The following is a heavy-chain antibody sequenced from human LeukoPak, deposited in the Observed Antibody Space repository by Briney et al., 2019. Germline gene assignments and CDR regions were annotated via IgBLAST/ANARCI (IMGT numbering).Heavy chain of an antibody. D-gene: IGHD1-26*01. CDR2: IYYSGST. J-gene: IGHJ4*02. CDR1: GGSISRGDYY. CDR3: ARTHGIVGATFFDY. Sequence: SETLSLTCTVSGGSISRGDYYWSWIRQPPGKGLEWIGYIYYSGSTYYNPSLKSRVAISLDTSKNQFSLQLISVTAADTAVYYCARTHGIVGATFFDYWGQGTPVTVSS. V-gene: IGHV4-30-4*08.